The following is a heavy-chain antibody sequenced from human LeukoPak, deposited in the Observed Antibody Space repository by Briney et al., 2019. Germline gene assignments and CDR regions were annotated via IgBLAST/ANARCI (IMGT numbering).Heavy chain of an antibody. CDR1: GFTFSIYG. V-gene: IGHV3-23*01. CDR3: AKDGGWSSYYFDY. J-gene: IGHJ4*02. Sequence: GGSLRLSCAASGFTFSIYGMSWVRQTPGKGLEWVSAISGSGGSIYDADSVKGRFTISRDNSKNTLYLQMNSLRAEDTAVYYCAKDGGWSSYYFDYWGQGTLVTVSS. CDR2: ISGSGGSI. D-gene: IGHD6-19*01.